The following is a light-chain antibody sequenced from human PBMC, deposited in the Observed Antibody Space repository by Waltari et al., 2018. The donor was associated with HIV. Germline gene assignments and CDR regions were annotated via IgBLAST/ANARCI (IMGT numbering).Light chain of an antibody. CDR1: QSVGND. CDR2: DAS. Sequence: LLTQSPAILSLSPGENASLPCRARQSVGNDFAWYQQRPGQAPKFLIYDASRRAAGVPARFSGSGSETDFTLTISTVEPEDSAVYYCQQRTNWPPLTFGGGTKVEIK. CDR3: QQRTNWPPLT. V-gene: IGKV3-11*01. J-gene: IGKJ4*01.